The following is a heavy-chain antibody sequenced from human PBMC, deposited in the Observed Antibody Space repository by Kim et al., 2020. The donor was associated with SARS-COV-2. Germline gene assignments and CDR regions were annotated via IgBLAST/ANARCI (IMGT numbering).Heavy chain of an antibody. J-gene: IGHJ4*02. CDR1: GYSFTSYW. CDR2: IYPGDSDT. CDR3: ARTHLYSSSWYLGCDY. D-gene: IGHD6-13*01. Sequence: GESLKISCKGSGYSFTSYWIGWVRQMPGKGLEWMGIIYPGDSDTRYSPSFQGQVTISADKSISTAYLQWSSLKASDTAMYYCARTHLYSSSWYLGCDYWGQGTLVTVSS. V-gene: IGHV5-51*01.